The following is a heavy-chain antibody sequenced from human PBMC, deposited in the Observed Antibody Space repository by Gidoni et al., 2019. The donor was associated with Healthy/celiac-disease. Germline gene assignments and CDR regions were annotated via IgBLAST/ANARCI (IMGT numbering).Heavy chain of an antibody. J-gene: IGHJ6*02. CDR2: IYYSGST. V-gene: IGHV4-39*07. CDR3: ARVNGGFRYYYYGMDV. Sequence: QLQLQESGPGLVKPSETLSLTCTVSGGSISRSIYYWGWIRQPPGKGLEWIGSIYYSGSTYYNPSLKSRVTISVDTSKNQFSLKLSSVTAADTAVYYCARVNGGFRYYYYGMDVWGQGTTVTVSS. D-gene: IGHD1-1*01. CDR1: GGSISRSIYY.